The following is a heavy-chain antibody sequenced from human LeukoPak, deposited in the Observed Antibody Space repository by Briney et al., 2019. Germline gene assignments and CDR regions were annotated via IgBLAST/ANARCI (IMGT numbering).Heavy chain of an antibody. V-gene: IGHV1-24*01. CDR2: FDPEDGET. CDR3: ATDSGRNYYDSSGLFDP. D-gene: IGHD3-22*01. J-gene: IGHJ5*02. Sequence: VASVKVSCKVSGYTLTELSMHWVRQAPGKGLEWMGGFDPEDGETIYAQKFQGRVTMTEDTSTDTAYMELSSLRSEDTAVYYCATDSGRNYYDSSGLFDPWGQGTLVTVSS. CDR1: GYTLTELS.